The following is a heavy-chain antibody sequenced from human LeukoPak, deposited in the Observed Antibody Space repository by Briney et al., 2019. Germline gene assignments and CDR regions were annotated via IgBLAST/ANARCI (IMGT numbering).Heavy chain of an antibody. V-gene: IGHV3-7*01. CDR2: IKPDGSLI. CDR3: AKWELYSGFYYIDY. J-gene: IGHJ4*02. Sequence: AGGSLRLSCAASGFTFSSYWMTWVRQGPGKGLEWVANIKPDGSLIYYVDPVKGRFTISRDNAKNSLYLQMNSLRAEDTAVYYCAKWELYSGFYYIDYWGQGTLVTVS. D-gene: IGHD1-26*01. CDR1: GFTFSSYW.